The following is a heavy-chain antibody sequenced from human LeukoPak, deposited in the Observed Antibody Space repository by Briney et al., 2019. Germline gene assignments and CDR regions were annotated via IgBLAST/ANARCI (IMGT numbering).Heavy chain of an antibody. CDR2: IYHSGST. V-gene: IGHV4-38-2*02. J-gene: IGHJ4*02. CDR1: GNSISSGYY. CDR3: ARDRGRGGYFDY. Sequence: SETLSLTCTVSGNSISSGYYWGWIRQPPGKGLEWIGSIYHSGSTYYNPSLKSRVTISVDTSKNQFSLRLSSVTAADTAVYYCARDRGRGGYFDYWGQGTLVTVSS. D-gene: IGHD3-16*01.